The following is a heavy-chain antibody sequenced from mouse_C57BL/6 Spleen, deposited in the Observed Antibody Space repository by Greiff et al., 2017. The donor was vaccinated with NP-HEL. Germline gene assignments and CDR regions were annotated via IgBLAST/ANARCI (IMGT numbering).Heavy chain of an antibody. J-gene: IGHJ3*01. V-gene: IGHV5-4*01. CDR1: GFTFSSYA. Sequence: EVQGVESGGGLVKPGGSLKLSCAASGFTFSSYAMSWVRQTPEKRLEWVATISDGGSYTYYPDNVKGRFTISRDNAKNNLYLQMSHLKSDDTAMYYCAREGAWFAYWGQGTLVTVSA. CDR2: ISDGGSYT. CDR3: AREGAWFAY.